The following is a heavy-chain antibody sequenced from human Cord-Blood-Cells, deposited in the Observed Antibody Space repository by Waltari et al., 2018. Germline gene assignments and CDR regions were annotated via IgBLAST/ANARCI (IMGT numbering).Heavy chain of an antibody. CDR3: AIGPAQRDGYNDY. CDR2: INHSGST. D-gene: IGHD5-12*01. J-gene: IGHJ4*02. V-gene: IGHV4-34*01. Sequence: QVQLQQWGAGLLKPSETLYITCAVYGGSFSGYYWSWIRQPPGKGLEWIGEINHSGSTNYNPSLKSRVTISVDTSKNQCSRKLGSVTAADTAVYYCAIGPAQRDGYNDYWGQGTLVTVAS. CDR1: GGSFSGYY.